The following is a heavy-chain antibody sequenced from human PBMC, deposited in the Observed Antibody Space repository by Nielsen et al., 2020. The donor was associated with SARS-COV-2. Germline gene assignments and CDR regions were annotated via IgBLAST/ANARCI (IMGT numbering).Heavy chain of an antibody. J-gene: IGHJ4*02. Sequence: GESLKISCAASGFPLSSYELNWVRQAPGKGLEWVASISGGGITIFYADFVKGRFTISRDNAKNSLFLQMNSLRAEDTATYYCAREFGAGAFGFWGQGTQVTVSS. V-gene: IGHV3-48*03. D-gene: IGHD3-16*01. CDR2: ISGGGITI. CDR1: GFPLSSYE. CDR3: AREFGAGAFGF.